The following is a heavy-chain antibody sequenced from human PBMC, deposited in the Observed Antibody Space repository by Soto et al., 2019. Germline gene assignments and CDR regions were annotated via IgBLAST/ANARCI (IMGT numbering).Heavy chain of an antibody. CDR3: ARKGLISAAAGPSDGYYYYYGMDV. J-gene: IGHJ6*02. V-gene: IGHV1-69*13. CDR1: GGTFSSYA. CDR2: IIPIFGTA. D-gene: IGHD6-13*01. Sequence: ASVKVSCKASGGTFSSYAISWVRQAPGQGLEWMGGIIPIFGTANYAQKFQGRVTITADESTSTAYMELSSLRSEDTAVYYCARKGLISAAAGPSDGYYYYYGMDVWGQGTTVTVSS.